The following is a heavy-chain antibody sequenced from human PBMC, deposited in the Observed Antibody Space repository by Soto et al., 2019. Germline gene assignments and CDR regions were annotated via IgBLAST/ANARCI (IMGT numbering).Heavy chain of an antibody. J-gene: IGHJ4*02. CDR1: GGSISSYY. Sequence: SETLSLTCTVSGGSISSYYWSWIRQPPGKGLEWIGYIYYSGSTNYNPSLKSRVTISVDTSKNQFSMKLSSVTAADTAVYYCASVDIVATVFDYWGQGTLVTVSS. D-gene: IGHD5-12*01. CDR3: ASVDIVATVFDY. CDR2: IYYSGST. V-gene: IGHV4-59*01.